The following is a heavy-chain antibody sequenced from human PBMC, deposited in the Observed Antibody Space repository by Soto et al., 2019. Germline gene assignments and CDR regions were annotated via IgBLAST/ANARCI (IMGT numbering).Heavy chain of an antibody. CDR3: VRAGANDF. Sequence: EVQLVESGGGLVQPGGSLTLSCAASGFTFSNSWMHWVRQAPGKGLVWVSRISDDGGSTTYADSVKGRFTISRDNAKNMLYLQMNSLRAEDTAVYYCVRAGANDFWGQGTLVTVSS. CDR2: ISDDGGST. CDR1: GFTFSNSW. D-gene: IGHD7-27*01. V-gene: IGHV3-74*01. J-gene: IGHJ4*02.